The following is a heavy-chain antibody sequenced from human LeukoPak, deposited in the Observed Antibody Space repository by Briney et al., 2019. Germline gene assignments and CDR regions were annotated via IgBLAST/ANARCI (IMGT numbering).Heavy chain of an antibody. CDR1: EFTFHTYL. Sequence: PGGSLRLSCAGSEFTFHTYLMSWVRQAPGKGLEWVSFISGSGGSTYYADSVKGRFTISRDNSKNTLYLQMNSLRAEDTAVYYCAKDRTYGGYDAFDIWGQGTMVTVSS. J-gene: IGHJ3*02. CDR2: ISGSGGST. CDR3: AKDRTYGGYDAFDI. V-gene: IGHV3-23*01. D-gene: IGHD4-17*01.